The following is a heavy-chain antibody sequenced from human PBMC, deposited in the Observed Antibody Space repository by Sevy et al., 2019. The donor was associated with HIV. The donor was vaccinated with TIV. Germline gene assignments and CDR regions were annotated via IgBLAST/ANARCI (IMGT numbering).Heavy chain of an antibody. D-gene: IGHD6-13*01. Sequence: ASVKVSCKASGYTFTSYAISWVRQAPGQGPEWMEWINTNSGDTNYGQKLQGRGTMTTDTSASIAYMEIRSLRSDDTALYYAARDRVTLGAAAARLMDVWGQGTTVTVSS. CDR3: ARDRVTLGAAAARLMDV. V-gene: IGHV1-18*01. CDR1: GYTFTSYA. J-gene: IGHJ6*02. CDR2: INTNSGDT.